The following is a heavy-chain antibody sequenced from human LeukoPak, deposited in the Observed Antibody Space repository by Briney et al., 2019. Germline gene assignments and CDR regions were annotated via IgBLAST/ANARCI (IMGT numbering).Heavy chain of an antibody. J-gene: IGHJ3*02. Sequence: PSQTLSLTCTVSGGSISSGSYYWSWIRQPAGKGLEWIGRIYTSGSTNYNPSLKSRVTISVDTSKNQFSLKLSSVTAADTAVYYCARAKGSYNPRGMEAFDIWGQGTVVTVSS. V-gene: IGHV4-61*02. CDR3: ARAKGSYNPRGMEAFDI. D-gene: IGHD3-10*01. CDR1: GGSISSGSYY. CDR2: IYTSGST.